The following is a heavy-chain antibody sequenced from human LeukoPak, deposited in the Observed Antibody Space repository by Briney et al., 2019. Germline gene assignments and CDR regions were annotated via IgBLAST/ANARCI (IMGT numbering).Heavy chain of an antibody. CDR1: GGSISSYY. D-gene: IGHD3/OR15-3a*01. J-gene: IGHJ3*02. V-gene: IGHV4-59*01. CDR3: ARAPPDFWTGYPRAFDI. CDR2: IYYSGST. Sequence: PETLSLTCTVSGGSISSYYWSWIRQPPGKGLEWIGYIYYSGSTNYNPSLKSRVTISVDTSKNQFSLKLSSVTAADTAVYYCARAPPDFWTGYPRAFDIWGQGTMVTVSS.